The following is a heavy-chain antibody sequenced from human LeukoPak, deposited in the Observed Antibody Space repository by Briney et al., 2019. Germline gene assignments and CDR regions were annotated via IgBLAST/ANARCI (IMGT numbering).Heavy chain of an antibody. V-gene: IGHV3-7*01. J-gene: IGHJ4*02. CDR3: ARVWGYYYGSGTPPY. CDR1: GFTFSSYW. CDR2: IKQDGSEK. Sequence: GGSPRLSCAASGFTFSSYWMSWVRQAPGKGLEWVANIKQDGSEKYYVDSVKGRFTISRDNAKNSLYLQMNSLRAEDTAVYYCARVWGYYYGSGTPPYWGQGTLVTVSS. D-gene: IGHD3-10*01.